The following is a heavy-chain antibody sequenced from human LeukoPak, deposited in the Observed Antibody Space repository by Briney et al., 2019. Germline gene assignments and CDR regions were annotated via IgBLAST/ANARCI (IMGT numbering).Heavy chain of an antibody. CDR3: ARRWLRQRAFDL. V-gene: IGHV4-34*01. CDR2: INHGGST. CDR1: GGSFSGYY. D-gene: IGHD5-12*01. J-gene: IGHJ3*01. Sequence: PSETLSLTCAVYGGSFSGYYWSCIRQPPGKGLEWIGEINHGGSTNYNPSLKSRVTISVDPSKNQLSLKLSSVTAADTAVYYCARRWLRQRAFDLWGQGTMVTVSS.